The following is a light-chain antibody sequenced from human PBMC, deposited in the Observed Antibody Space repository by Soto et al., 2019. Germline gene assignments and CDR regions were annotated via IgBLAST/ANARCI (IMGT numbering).Light chain of an antibody. CDR2: GAS. CDR1: QSVSSSY. V-gene: IGKV3D-20*02. CDR3: QQRSDSIT. Sequence: EIVLTRSPGTLSLSPGERATHSCRASQSVSSSYLAWYQQKPGQAPRLLIYGASSRATGIPDRFSGRGSGADFTLTISSLEPEDFAVYYCQQRSDSITFGQGTRLEI. J-gene: IGKJ5*01.